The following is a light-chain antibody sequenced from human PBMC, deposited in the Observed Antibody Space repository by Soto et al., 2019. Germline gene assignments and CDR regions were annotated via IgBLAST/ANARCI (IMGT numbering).Light chain of an antibody. CDR1: QTINTY. CDR2: GSS. CDR3: QQSYSIPFT. Sequence: DIQMTQSPSSLSASVGDRVTITCRASQTINTYLNWYQQKPGKGPNLLIFGSSSLHSGVPSRFSGSGSGPDFTLTISSLQPVDFATYYCQQSYSIPFTFGGGTKIEIK. J-gene: IGKJ4*01. V-gene: IGKV1-39*01.